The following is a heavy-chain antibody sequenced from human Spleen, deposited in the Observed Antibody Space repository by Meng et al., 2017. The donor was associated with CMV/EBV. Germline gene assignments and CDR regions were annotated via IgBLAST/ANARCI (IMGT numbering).Heavy chain of an antibody. D-gene: IGHD2-2*01. Sequence: SETLSLTCTVSGVSINSDNYYWGWIRQPPEKGLEWLGSLYPSGSTYYNPSLESRLTMSLDTSKNQFSLRLNSVTAADTAIYYCAREIGAPAAFYDWFDPWGQGTLVTVSS. V-gene: IGHV4-39*07. J-gene: IGHJ5*02. CDR3: AREIGAPAAFYDWFDP. CDR1: GVSINSDNYY. CDR2: LYPSGST.